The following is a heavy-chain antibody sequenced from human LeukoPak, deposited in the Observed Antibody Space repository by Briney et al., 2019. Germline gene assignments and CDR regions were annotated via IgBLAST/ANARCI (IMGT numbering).Heavy chain of an antibody. CDR1: GFTFSSYA. J-gene: IGHJ3*02. CDR2: ISGSGGST. Sequence: GGSLRLSCAASGFTFSSYAMSWARQAPGKGLEWVSAISGSGGSTYYADSVKGRFIISRDNSKNTLYLQMNSLRAEDTAVYYCAKARTGTYTDDAFDIWGQGTMVTVSS. V-gene: IGHV3-23*01. D-gene: IGHD1-7*01. CDR3: AKARTGTYTDDAFDI.